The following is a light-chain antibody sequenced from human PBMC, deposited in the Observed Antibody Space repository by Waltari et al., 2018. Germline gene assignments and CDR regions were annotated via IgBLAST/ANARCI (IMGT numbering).Light chain of an antibody. Sequence: DIVMTQSPDSLAVSLGERATINFQSSQSVLYSSDNRNYLAWYQQKPGQPPNLLIYWASTRESGVPDRFSGSGSGTDFTLTISSLQAEDVAVYYCQQYYITPLSFGGGTKVEIK. J-gene: IGKJ4*01. CDR2: WAS. CDR1: QSVLYSSDNRNY. V-gene: IGKV4-1*01. CDR3: QQYYITPLS.